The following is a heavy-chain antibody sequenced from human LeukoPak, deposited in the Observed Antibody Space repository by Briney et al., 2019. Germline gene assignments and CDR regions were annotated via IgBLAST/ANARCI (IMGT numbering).Heavy chain of an antibody. CDR1: GDSISSGDYS. V-gene: IGHV4-30-4*07. J-gene: IGHJ4*02. D-gene: IGHD3-3*01. CDR3: ARAQRFSPNHFDY. CDR2: IYYSGST. Sequence: PSETLSLTCTVSGDSISSGDYSWSWIRQPPGKGLEWIGYIYYSGSTYYNPSLKSRVTISVDTSKNQFSLKLSSVTAADTAVYYCARAQRFSPNHFDYWGQGTLVTVSS.